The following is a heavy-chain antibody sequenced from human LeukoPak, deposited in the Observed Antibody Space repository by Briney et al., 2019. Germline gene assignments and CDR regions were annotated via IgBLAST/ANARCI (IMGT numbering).Heavy chain of an antibody. Sequence: PSETLSLTCTVSGYSISTGYYWDWIRPPPGKGLEWIGTFYHGGSTYYNPSLKSRVTISVDTSKNQFSLNLTSVTAADTAVYYCVRDFMYNTACTGCWGQGTLVTVSS. CDR1: GYSISTGYY. J-gene: IGHJ4*02. V-gene: IGHV4-38-2*02. CDR3: VRDFMYNTACTGC. D-gene: IGHD1-1*01. CDR2: FYHGGST.